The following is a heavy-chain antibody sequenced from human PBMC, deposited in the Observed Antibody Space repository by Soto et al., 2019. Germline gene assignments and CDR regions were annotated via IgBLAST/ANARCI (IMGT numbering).Heavy chain of an antibody. J-gene: IGHJ4*02. CDR2: ISYDGSNK. D-gene: IGHD6-19*01. CDR1: GFTFSSYG. Sequence: VGSLRLSCAASGFTFSSYGMHWVRQAPGKGLEWVAVISYDGSNKYYADSVKGRFTISRDNSKNTLYLQMNSLRAEDTAVYYCAKDPSGWSNYFDYWGQGTLVTVSS. CDR3: AKDPSGWSNYFDY. V-gene: IGHV3-30*18.